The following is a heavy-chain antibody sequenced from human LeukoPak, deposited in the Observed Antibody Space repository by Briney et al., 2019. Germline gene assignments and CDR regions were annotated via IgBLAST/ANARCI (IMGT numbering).Heavy chain of an antibody. CDR2: IYRDGST. CDR3: ARDSGTEGAFDI. J-gene: IGHJ3*02. D-gene: IGHD6-13*01. CDR1: GLTVSSEY. Sequence: PGGSLRLSCAASGLTVSSEYMSWVRQAPGKGLEWVSIIYRDGSTYYADSVKGRFTISRDNSRNTLYFQMNSLRAEDTAVYYCARDSGTEGAFDIWGQGTMVTVSS. V-gene: IGHV3-66*01.